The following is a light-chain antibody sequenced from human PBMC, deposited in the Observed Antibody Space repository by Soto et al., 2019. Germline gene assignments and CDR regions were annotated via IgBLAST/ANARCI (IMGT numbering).Light chain of an antibody. J-gene: IGKJ1*01. CDR2: GAS. CDR3: QQYRNWPRT. V-gene: IGKV3-15*01. Sequence: DIVMTQSPATLSLSPGDRATLSCWASLTVSTNLAWYQQKPGQAPRLLIYGASTRAIDMPGRFSGRGSGTEFTLTINSLQSEDFAVYYCQQYRNWPRTFGQGTKV. CDR1: LTVSTN.